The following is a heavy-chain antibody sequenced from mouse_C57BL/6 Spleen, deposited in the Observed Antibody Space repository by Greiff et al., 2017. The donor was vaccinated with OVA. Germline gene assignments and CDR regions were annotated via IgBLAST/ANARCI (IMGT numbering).Heavy chain of an antibody. CDR1: GYAFSSYW. CDR2: IYPGDGDT. D-gene: IGHD2-1*01. Sequence: VQLQESGAELVKPGASVKISCKASGYAFSSYWMNWVKQRPGKGLEWIGQIYPGDGDTNYNGKLKGKATLTADKSSSTAYMQLSSLTSEDSAVYFCARGGIYYGNYGAYWGQGTLVTVSA. J-gene: IGHJ3*01. CDR3: ARGGIYYGNYGAY. V-gene: IGHV1-80*01.